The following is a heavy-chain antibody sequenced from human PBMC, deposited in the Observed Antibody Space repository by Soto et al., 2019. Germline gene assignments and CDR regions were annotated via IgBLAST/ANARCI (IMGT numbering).Heavy chain of an antibody. CDR2: ISAYNGNT. CDR1: GYTFTSYG. J-gene: IGHJ5*02. V-gene: IGHV1-18*04. D-gene: IGHD3-3*01. Sequence: ASVKVSCKASGYTFTSYGISWVRQAPGQGLEWMGWISAYNGNTHYAQKLQGRVTMTTDTSTSTAYMELSSLRSDDTAVYYCAKNWPQHHDFRSVVSITKNWFSPRGGAAQGTLSS. CDR3: AKNWPQHHDFRSVVSITKNWFSP.